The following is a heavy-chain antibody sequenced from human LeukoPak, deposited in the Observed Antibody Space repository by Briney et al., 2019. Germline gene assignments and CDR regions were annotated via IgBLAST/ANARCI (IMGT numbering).Heavy chain of an antibody. CDR1: GFTVSRNY. D-gene: IGHD2-2*01. CDR2: IYSGGST. J-gene: IGHJ4*02. V-gene: IGHV3-53*01. CDR3: ARDTRLMYYFDF. Sequence: QSGGSLRLSCAASGFTVSRNYMSWVRQAPGKGLEWVLLIYSGGSTYYADSVKGRFTISRGDSNNTLYLQMNNLRAGDTAVYYCARDTRLMYYFDFWGQGALVTVSS.